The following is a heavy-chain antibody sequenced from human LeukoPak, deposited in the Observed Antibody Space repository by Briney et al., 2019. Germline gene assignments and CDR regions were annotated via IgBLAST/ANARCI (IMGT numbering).Heavy chain of an antibody. CDR3: ARAPRGRCSGGSCYFDY. Sequence: ASVKVSCKASGYTFTSYDINWVRQATGQGLEWMGWMNPNSGNTGYAQKFQGRVTITRNTSINTAYMELSSLRSEDTAVYYCARAPRGRCSGGSCYFDYWGQGTLVTVSS. CDR1: GYTFTSYD. J-gene: IGHJ4*02. CDR2: MNPNSGNT. V-gene: IGHV1-8*03. D-gene: IGHD2-15*01.